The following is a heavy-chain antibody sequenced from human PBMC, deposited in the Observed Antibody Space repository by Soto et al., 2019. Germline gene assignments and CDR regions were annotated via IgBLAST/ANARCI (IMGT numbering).Heavy chain of an antibody. CDR3: ARLLGATLEDYYVDH. CDR1: GYSFTSYW. CDR2: IYPGESDT. V-gene: IGHV5-51*01. Sequence: PGESLKISCKGSGYSFTSYWLGWVRQMPGEGLEWMGSIYPGESDTRYTPSFQGQVTISADKSISTAYLQWSSLKASDTAMYYCARLLGATLEDYYVDHWGQGTLVPVSS. D-gene: IGHD1-26*01. J-gene: IGHJ4*02.